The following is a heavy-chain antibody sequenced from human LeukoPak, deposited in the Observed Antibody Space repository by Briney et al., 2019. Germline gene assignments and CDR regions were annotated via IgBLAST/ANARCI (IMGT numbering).Heavy chain of an antibody. CDR3: ARGGNYYGSP. J-gene: IGHJ4*02. CDR1: GGSFSGYY. V-gene: IGHV4-34*01. D-gene: IGHD3-10*01. Sequence: SETLSLTCAVYGGSFSGYYWSWIRQPSGKGLEWIGEINHSGSTSYNPSLKSRVTISVDTSKNQFSLKLSSVTAADTAVYYCARGGNYYGSPWGQGTLVTVSS. CDR2: INHSGST.